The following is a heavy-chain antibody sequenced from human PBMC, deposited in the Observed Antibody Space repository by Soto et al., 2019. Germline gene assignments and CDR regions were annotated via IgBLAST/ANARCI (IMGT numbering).Heavy chain of an antibody. CDR3: ARKVRDYNFDY. J-gene: IGHJ4*01. CDR2: INPDSGGT. CDR1: GYTLTDYY. V-gene: IGHV1-2*02. D-gene: IGHD4-17*01. Sequence: QVQLVQSGAEVKRPGASVKVTCKASGYTLTDYYMHWVRQAPGQGLESMGWINPDSGGTKYAQKFQGRVTMTRDTSISTAHLELSRLRSDDTAVYYCARKVRDYNFDYWGNGTLVTVSP.